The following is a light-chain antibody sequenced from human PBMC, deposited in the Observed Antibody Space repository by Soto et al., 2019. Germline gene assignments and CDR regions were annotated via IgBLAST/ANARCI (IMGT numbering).Light chain of an antibody. V-gene: IGKV3-20*01. CDR2: GAA. Sequence: EMVLTQSPGTLSLSPGERATLSCRASQSVRGSYLAWYQQKPGQAPRLLIFGAASRATGIPDRFSGRGSGTDFTLTISRLEPEDFAVYYCQQYGSSPRTFGQGTKVDIK. J-gene: IGKJ1*01. CDR1: QSVRGSY. CDR3: QQYGSSPRT.